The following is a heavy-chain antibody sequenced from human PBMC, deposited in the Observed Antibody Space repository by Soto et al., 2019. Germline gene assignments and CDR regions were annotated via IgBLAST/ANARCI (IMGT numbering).Heavy chain of an antibody. CDR2: TSFSGNT. J-gene: IGHJ3*02. CDR1: GDSISSGGYF. V-gene: IGHV4-31*03. Sequence: QVQLQESGPGLVKPSQTLSLICSVSGDSISSGGYFWTWIRQHPGGGLEWIGYTSFSGNTYYNPSLQIRLTISLDASRNQFSLSLTSVTAADTAVYYCARPRRSAYDIWGQGTMVTVSS. D-gene: IGHD6-6*01. CDR3: ARPRRSAYDI.